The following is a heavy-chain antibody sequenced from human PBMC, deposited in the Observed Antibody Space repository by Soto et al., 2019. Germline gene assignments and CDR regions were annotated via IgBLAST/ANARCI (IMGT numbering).Heavy chain of an antibody. J-gene: IGHJ6*02. CDR1: GFTFSSYS. V-gene: IGHV3-48*02. CDR3: ARWGNYDFWSGYYTSYCYGMDV. CDR2: ISSSSSTI. Sequence: LRLSCAASGFTFSSYSMNWVRQAPGKGLEWVSYISSSSSTIYYADSVKGRFTISRDNAKNSLYLQMNSLRDEDTAVYYCARWGNYDFWSGYYTSYCYGMDVWGQGTTVTVSS. D-gene: IGHD3-3*01.